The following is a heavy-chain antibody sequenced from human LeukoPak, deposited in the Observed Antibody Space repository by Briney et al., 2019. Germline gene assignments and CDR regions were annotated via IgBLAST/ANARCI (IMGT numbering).Heavy chain of an antibody. Sequence: SETLSLTCTVSGASIRSHYWSWIRQPPGKGLEWIGYIYYSGSTNYNPSLKSRVTISVDASKNQFSLKLSSVTAADTAVYYCARGGVDDAFDIWGQGTMVTVSS. D-gene: IGHD3-3*01. CDR1: GASIRSHY. V-gene: IGHV4-59*11. CDR3: ARGGVDDAFDI. J-gene: IGHJ3*02. CDR2: IYYSGST.